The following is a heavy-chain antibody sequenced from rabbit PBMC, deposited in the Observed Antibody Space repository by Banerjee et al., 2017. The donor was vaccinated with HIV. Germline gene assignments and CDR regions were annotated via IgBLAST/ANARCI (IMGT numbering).Heavy chain of an antibody. V-gene: IGHV1S45*01. CDR2: IYTGSGGIT. CDR1: GFSFSSSYD. CDR3: ARDYAADSDWTYTL. D-gene: IGHD4-2*01. J-gene: IGHJ3*01. Sequence: QEQLVDSGGGLVQPEGSLTLTCTASGFSFSSSYDVCWVRQAPGKGLEWIGCIYTGSGGITNYASWAKGRFTISKTSSTTVTLQMTSLTAADTATYFCARDYAADSDWTYTLWGQGTLVTVS.